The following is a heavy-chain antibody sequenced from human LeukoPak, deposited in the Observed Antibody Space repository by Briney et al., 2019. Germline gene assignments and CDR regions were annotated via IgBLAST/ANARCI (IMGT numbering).Heavy chain of an antibody. CDR2: IRSKAYGGTT. Sequence: GGSLRLSCTASGFTFGDYAMSWVRQAPGKGLEWVGFIRSKAYGGTTEYAASVKGRFTISRDNSKNTLYLQMNSLRAEDTAVYYCAKDGRYGGVHWFDPWGQGTLVTVSS. J-gene: IGHJ5*02. D-gene: IGHD4-23*01. CDR1: GFTFGDYA. CDR3: AKDGRYGGVHWFDP. V-gene: IGHV3-49*04.